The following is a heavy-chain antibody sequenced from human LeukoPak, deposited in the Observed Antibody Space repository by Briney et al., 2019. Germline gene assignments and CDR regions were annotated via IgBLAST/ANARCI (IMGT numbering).Heavy chain of an antibody. D-gene: IGHD6-19*01. CDR2: INHSGST. CDR1: GASISSSNYY. J-gene: IGHJ4*02. CDR3: ARARQGIAVSFDY. V-gene: IGHV4-39*07. Sequence: SETLSLTCAVSGASISSSNYYWGWVRQSPGKGLEWIGEINHSGSTNYNPSLKSRVTISVDTSKNQFSLKLSSVTAADTAVYYCARARQGIAVSFDYWGQGTLVTVSS.